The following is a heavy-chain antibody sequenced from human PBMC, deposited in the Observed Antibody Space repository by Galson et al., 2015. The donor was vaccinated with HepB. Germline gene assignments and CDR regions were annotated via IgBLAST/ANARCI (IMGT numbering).Heavy chain of an antibody. J-gene: IGHJ5*02. D-gene: IGHD6-13*01. CDR1: GFTFDAYA. V-gene: IGHV3-9*01. Sequence: SLRLSCAASGFTFDAYAMHWVRQAPGKGLEWVSGISWNGGSIGYADSVKGRFTISRDNAKNSLYLQMNSLRAEDTALYYCAKGYGTSWYGDLDWFDPWGQGTLVTVSS. CDR3: AKGYGTSWYGDLDWFDP. CDR2: ISWNGGSI.